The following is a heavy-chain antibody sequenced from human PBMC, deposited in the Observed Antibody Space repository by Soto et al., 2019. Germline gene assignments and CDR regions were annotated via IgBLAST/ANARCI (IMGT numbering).Heavy chain of an antibody. CDR3: ARDASAYDGGWYPRGFDP. D-gene: IGHD6-19*01. CDR1: GGTVSSYG. V-gene: IGHV3-33*01. Sequence: PLRHDRGAGGGTVSSYGMHWIRKDPGKGLEWVAIIWYDGSNKYYADSVKGRFTISRDDSKNTLYLQMNSLTAEDTAVYFCARDASAYDGGWYPRGFDPWGQGTLVPVAS. CDR2: IWYDGSNK. J-gene: IGHJ5*02.